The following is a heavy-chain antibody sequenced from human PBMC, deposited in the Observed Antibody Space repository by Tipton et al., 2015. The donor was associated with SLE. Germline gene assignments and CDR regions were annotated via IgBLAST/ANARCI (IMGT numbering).Heavy chain of an antibody. CDR3: ATSPLTL. V-gene: IGHV4-39*07. CDR2: ISYTGST. CDR1: GGSISSSYY. J-gene: IGHJ4*02. Sequence: TLSLTCTVSGGSISSSYYWGWIRQSPGKGLEWIGSISYTGSTYYNPSLKSRVTISVDTSKNQFSLKLTSVTAADTAVYYCATSPLTLWGQGTLVTVSS. D-gene: IGHD2-2*01.